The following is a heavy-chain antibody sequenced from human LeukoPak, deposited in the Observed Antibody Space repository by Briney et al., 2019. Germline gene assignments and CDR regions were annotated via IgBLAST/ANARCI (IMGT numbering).Heavy chain of an antibody. D-gene: IGHD2-2*02. Sequence: GGSLRLSCAASGFTSSNACMSWIRQAPGKGLEWVGRINSKTNGGTTDYAAPVKGRFTISRDDSKSTLYLQMNSLKTEDTAVYYCTTDSWYQLLYRGEVYFDYWGQGTLVTVSS. J-gene: IGHJ4*02. V-gene: IGHV3-15*01. CDR2: INSKTNGGTT. CDR1: GFTSSNAC. CDR3: TTDSWYQLLYRGEVYFDY.